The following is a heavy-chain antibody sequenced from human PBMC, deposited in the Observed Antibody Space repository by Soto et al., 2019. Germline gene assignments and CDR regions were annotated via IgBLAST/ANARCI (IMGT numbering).Heavy chain of an antibody. D-gene: IGHD2-15*01. V-gene: IGHV3-53*01. CDR1: GFTVSSNY. CDR3: ARDSRYCSGGSCNGRGGYYYYYYGMDV. Sequence: GGLRLSCAASGFTVSSNYMSWVRQAPGKGLEWVSVIYSGGSTYYADSVKGRFTISRDNSKNTLYLQMNSLRAEDTAVYYCARDSRYCSGGSCNGRGGYYYYYYGMDVWGQGTTVTVSS. J-gene: IGHJ6*02. CDR2: IYSGGST.